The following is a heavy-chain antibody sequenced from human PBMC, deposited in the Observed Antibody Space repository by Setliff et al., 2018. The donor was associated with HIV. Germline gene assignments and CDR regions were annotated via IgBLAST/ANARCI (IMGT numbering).Heavy chain of an antibody. V-gene: IGHV4-31*03. CDR3: ARLEKLDDISYFDY. CDR2: ISSRGST. D-gene: IGHD3-3*02. Sequence: TLSLTCTVSGVSISSGGYYWNWIRQHPGKGLEWFGYISSRGSTYYNPSLKSRITMSVDTSQNQVSLKLSSVTAADTAVYFCARLEKLDDISYFDYWGQGTLVTVSS. CDR1: GVSISSGGYY. J-gene: IGHJ4*02.